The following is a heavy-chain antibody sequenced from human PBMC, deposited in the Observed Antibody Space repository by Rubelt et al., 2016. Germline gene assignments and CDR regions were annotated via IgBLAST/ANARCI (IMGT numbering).Heavy chain of an antibody. V-gene: IGHV1-18*01. D-gene: IGHD6-6*01. CDR3: ARDYWDSSSRVDP. CDR2: ISAYNGNT. Sequence: RGLEWMGWISAYNGNTNYAQKLQGRVTMTTDTSTSTAYMELRSLRSDDTAVYYCARDYWDSSSRVDPWGQGTLVTVSS. J-gene: IGHJ5*02.